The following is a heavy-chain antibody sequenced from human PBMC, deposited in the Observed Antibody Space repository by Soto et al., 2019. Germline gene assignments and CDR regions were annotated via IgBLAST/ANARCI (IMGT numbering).Heavy chain of an antibody. Sequence: SETLSLTCAVYGGSFSGYYWSWIRQPPGKGQEWIGEINHSGSTNYDPSLKSRVTISVDTSKNQFSLKLSSVTAADTAVYYCARAGRSTMVRGVRNWFDPWGQGTLVTVSS. J-gene: IGHJ5*02. CDR3: ARAGRSTMVRGVRNWFDP. CDR2: INHSGST. V-gene: IGHV4-34*01. CDR1: GGSFSGYY. D-gene: IGHD3-10*01.